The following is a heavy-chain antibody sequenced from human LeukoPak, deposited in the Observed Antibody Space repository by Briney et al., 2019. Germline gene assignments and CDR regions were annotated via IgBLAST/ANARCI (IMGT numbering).Heavy chain of an antibody. CDR3: AIRVVAAMELESDYFDY. D-gene: IGHD2-15*01. V-gene: IGHV1-69*04. J-gene: IGHJ4*02. CDR1: GGTFSSYA. CDR2: IIPILGIA. Sequence: SVKVSCKASGGTFSSYAISWVRQAPGQGLEWMGRIIPILGIANYAQKFQGRVTITADKSTSTAYMELSSLRSEDTAVYYCAIRVVAAMELESDYFDYWGQGTLVTVSS.